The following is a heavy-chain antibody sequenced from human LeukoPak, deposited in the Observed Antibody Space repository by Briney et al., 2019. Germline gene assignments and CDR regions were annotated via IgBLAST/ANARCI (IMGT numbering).Heavy chain of an antibody. CDR2: IYTSGST. V-gene: IGHV4-4*07. CDR1: GGSISSYY. D-gene: IGHD1-26*01. Sequence: SETLSLTCTVSGGSISSYYWSWIRQPAGKGLEWIGRIYTSGSTNYNPSLKSRVTISVDTSKNQFSLKLSSVTAADTAVYYCAREILSGSQGDYWGQGTLVTVSS. CDR3: AREILSGSQGDY. J-gene: IGHJ4*02.